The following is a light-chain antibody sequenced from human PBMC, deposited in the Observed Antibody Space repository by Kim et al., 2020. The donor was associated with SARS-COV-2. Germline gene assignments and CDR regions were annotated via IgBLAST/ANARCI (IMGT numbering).Light chain of an antibody. V-gene: IGLV3-19*01. Sequence: SSELTQDPVVSVAVRQTVRITCQGASLRNYYATWYQQKPGQAPLLVIYGKNNRPSGIPDRFSGSSSGSTASLTITGAQAEDEADYYCNSRDNSHYHVLFGGGTQLTVL. J-gene: IGLJ2*01. CDR3: NSRDNSHYHVL. CDR2: GKN. CDR1: SLRNYY.